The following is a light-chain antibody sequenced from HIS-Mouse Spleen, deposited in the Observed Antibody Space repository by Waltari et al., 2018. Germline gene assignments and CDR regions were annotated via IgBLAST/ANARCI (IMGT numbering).Light chain of an antibody. CDR1: SSDVGSYNL. J-gene: IGLJ3*02. CDR2: AGS. Sequence: QSVLTQPPSASGTPGQRVTISCSGTSSDVGSYNLVSWYQQHPGKAPKLMIYAGSKRPSGVSNRFSGSKSGNTASLTISGLQAEDEADYYCCSYAGSSTWVFGGGTKLTVL. V-gene: IGLV2-23*01. CDR3: CSYAGSSTWV.